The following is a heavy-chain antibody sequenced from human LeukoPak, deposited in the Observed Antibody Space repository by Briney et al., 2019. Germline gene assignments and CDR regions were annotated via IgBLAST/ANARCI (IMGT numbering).Heavy chain of an antibody. J-gene: IGHJ4*02. CDR1: GFTFSSYG. V-gene: IGHV3-33*01. CDR3: ARDHYGGYAYSDY. CDR2: IWYDGTNK. D-gene: IGHD5-12*01. Sequence: GGSLRLSCVASGFTFSSYGMHWVRQAPGKGLEWVAVIWYDGTNKYYADSVKDRFTISRDNSKNTLYLQMNSLRAEDTAVYYCARDHYGGYAYSDYWGQGALVIVSS.